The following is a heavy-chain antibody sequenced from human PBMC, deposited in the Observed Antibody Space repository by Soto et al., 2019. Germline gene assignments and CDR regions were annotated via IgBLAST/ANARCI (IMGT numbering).Heavy chain of an antibody. CDR2: IYWDDDK. V-gene: IGHV2-5*02. CDR3: VHRSGMGGNSWLPGH. D-gene: IGHD5-12*01. J-gene: IGHJ4*02. Sequence: QITLKESGPTLVKPTQTLTLTCTFSGFSLSTSEMGVGWIRQPPGKALEWLALIYWDDDKRYSPSLKSRLTITKDTSKNQVVITMTNMDPVDTATYYCVHRSGMGGNSWLPGHWGQGTLVTVSS. CDR1: GFSLSTSEMG.